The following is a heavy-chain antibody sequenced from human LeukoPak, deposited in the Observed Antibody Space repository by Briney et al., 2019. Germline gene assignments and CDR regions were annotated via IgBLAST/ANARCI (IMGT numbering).Heavy chain of an antibody. CDR1: GYTFTGHY. CDR2: INPNSGGT. V-gene: IGHV1-2*02. J-gene: IGHJ5*02. CDR3: AREETGTTSSWFDP. D-gene: IGHD1-1*01. Sequence: ASVKVSCKASGYTFTGHYMHWVRQAPGQGLEWMGWINPNSGGTNYAQKFQGRVTMTRDTSISTAYMELSRLRSDDTAVYYCAREETGTTSSWFDPWGQGTLVTVSS.